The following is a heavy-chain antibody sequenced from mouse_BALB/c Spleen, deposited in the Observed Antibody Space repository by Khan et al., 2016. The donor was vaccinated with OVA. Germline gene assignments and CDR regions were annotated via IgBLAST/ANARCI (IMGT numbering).Heavy chain of an antibody. V-gene: IGHV5-17*02. CDR1: GFTFSSFG. CDR3: ARRNWAGFDY. CDR2: ISSDSITL. Sequence: EVELVESGGGLVQPGGSRKLACAASGFTFSSFGMHWVRQAPEKGLEWVAYISSDSITLYYADTVKGRFTISRDNPRNTLFLQMTSLRSEDTAMYDGARRNWAGFDYWGQGTLVTVSA. J-gene: IGHJ3*01. D-gene: IGHD4-1*01.